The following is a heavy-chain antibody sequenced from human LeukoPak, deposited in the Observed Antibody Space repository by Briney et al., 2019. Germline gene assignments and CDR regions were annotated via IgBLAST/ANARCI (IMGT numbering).Heavy chain of an antibody. CDR3: AKSNGYGLVDI. CDR1: GGSFSGYY. CDR2: INHSGST. J-gene: IGHJ3*02. Sequence: AETLSLTCAVYGGSFSGYYWSWIRQLPGKGLEWIGEINHSGSTNYNPSLKSRVTISVDTSKNQFSLKLNSVPAADTAVYYCAKSNGYGLVDIWGQGTMVTVSS. D-gene: IGHD3-10*01. V-gene: IGHV4-34*01.